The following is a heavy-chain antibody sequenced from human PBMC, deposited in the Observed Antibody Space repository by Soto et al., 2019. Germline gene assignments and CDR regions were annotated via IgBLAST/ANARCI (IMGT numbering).Heavy chain of an antibody. CDR1: GGSISSSSYN. V-gene: IGHV4-39*01. Sequence: QLQLQESGPGLVKPSETLSLTCTVSGGSISSSSYNWGWIRQPPGKGLEWIGSIYYSGSTYYNPSLKSRVTISVDTSKNQFSLKLSSVTAADTAVYYCASAHCSGGSCLPDYWGQGTLVTVSS. CDR3: ASAHCSGGSCLPDY. J-gene: IGHJ4*02. CDR2: IYYSGST. D-gene: IGHD2-15*01.